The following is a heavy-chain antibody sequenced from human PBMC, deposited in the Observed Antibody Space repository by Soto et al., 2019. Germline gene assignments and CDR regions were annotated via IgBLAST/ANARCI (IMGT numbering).Heavy chain of an antibody. V-gene: IGHV1-69*13. CDR1: GGTFSSYA. CDR2: IIPIFGTA. J-gene: IGHJ5*02. Sequence: GASVKVSCKASGGTFSSYAISWVRQAPGQGLEWMGGIIPIFGTANYAQKFQGRVTITADESTSTAYMELSSLRSEDTAVYYCARVSIAAPGPNWFDPWGQGTLVTVSS. CDR3: ARVSIAAPGPNWFDP. D-gene: IGHD6-6*01.